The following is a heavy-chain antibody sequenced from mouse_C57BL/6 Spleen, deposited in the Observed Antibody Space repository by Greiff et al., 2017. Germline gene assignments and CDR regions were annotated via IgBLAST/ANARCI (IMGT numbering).Heavy chain of an antibody. V-gene: IGHV5-6*01. D-gene: IGHD3-3*01. CDR2: ISSGGSYT. CDR1: GFTFSSYG. Sequence: EVQRVESGGDLVKPGGSLKLSCAASGFTFSSYGMSWVRQTPDKRLEWVATISSGGSYTYYPDSVKGRFTISRDNAKNTLYLQRSSLKSEDTAMYYGARHGDVGYFDVWGTGTTVTVSS. CDR3: ARHGDVGYFDV. J-gene: IGHJ1*03.